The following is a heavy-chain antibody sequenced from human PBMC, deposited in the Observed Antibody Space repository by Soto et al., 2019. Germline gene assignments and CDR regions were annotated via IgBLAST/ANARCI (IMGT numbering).Heavy chain of an antibody. D-gene: IGHD6-13*01. J-gene: IGHJ6*02. CDR3: ARHAVYSSSWHSYYGMDV. CDR1: GGSISSSRYY. V-gene: IGHV4-39*01. CDR2: IYYSGST. Sequence: SETLSLTCTVSGGSISSSRYYWGWIRQPPGKGLEWIGSIYYSGSTYYNPSLKSRVTISVDTSKNQFSLKLSSVTAADTAVYYCARHAVYSSSWHSYYGMDVWGQGTTVTVSS.